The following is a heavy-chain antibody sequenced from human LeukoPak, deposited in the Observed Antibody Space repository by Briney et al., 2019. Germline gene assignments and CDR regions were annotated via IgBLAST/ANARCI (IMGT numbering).Heavy chain of an antibody. CDR1: GYTFTSYG. Sequence: GASVKVSCKASGYTFTSYGISWVRQAPGQGLEWMGRINPNTGDTISAQKFQGRVTMTRDTSISTVDMELARLRSDDTAVYYCARTLSTTVNDYWGQGTLVTVSS. CDR3: ARTLSTTVNDY. J-gene: IGHJ4*02. D-gene: IGHD4-4*01. CDR2: INPNTGDT. V-gene: IGHV1-2*06.